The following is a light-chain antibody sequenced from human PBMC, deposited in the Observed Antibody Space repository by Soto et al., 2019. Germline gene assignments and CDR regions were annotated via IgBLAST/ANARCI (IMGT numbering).Light chain of an antibody. J-gene: IGKJ1*01. CDR3: QKCGSSPQT. CDR1: QSVSSSY. V-gene: IGKV3-20*01. CDR2: AAS. Sequence: EIVLTQSPGTLSLSPGERATLSCRASQSVSSSYLAWYQQKPGQAPRLLIYAASSRATGIPDRFSGSGSGTDFTLTISRLEPEDFAVYYCQKCGSSPQTFGKGTKVEIK.